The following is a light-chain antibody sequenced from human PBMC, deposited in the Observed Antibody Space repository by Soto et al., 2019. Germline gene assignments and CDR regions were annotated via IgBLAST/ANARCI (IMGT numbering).Light chain of an antibody. J-gene: IGLJ2*01. CDR3: SSYAGSNNFGEV. CDR1: SSDVGGYNY. CDR2: EVS. Sequence: QSALTQPPSASGSPGQSVTISCTGTSSDVGGYNYVSWYQQHPGKAPKLMIYEVSKRPSGVPDRFSGSKSGNTASLTVSGLQAEDEADYYCSSYAGSNNFGEVFGGGTKLTVL. V-gene: IGLV2-8*01.